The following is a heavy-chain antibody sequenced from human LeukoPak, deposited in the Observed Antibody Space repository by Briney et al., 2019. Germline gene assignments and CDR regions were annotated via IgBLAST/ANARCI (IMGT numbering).Heavy chain of an antibody. D-gene: IGHD1-26*01. CDR1: GGSISSSSYY. CDR2: IYYSGST. CDR3: ARQGGSYHWFDP. V-gene: IGHV4-39*01. J-gene: IGHJ5*02. Sequence: PSETLSLTCAVSGGSISSSSYYWGWIRQPPGKGLEWIGSIYYSGSTYYNPSLKSRVTISVDTSKNQFSLKLSSVTAADTAVYYCARQGGSYHWFDPWGQGTLVTVSS.